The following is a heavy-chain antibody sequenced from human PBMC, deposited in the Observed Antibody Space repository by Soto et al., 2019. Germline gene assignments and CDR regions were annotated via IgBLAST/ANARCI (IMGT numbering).Heavy chain of an antibody. CDR2: ISGSGGST. CDR3: PKAPILTPVGFWFDP. V-gene: IGHV3-23*01. D-gene: IGHD3-9*01. CDR1: GFTFSSYA. Sequence: EVQLLESGGGLVQPGGSLRLSCAASGFTFSSYAMSWVRQAPGKGLEWVSAISGSGGSTYYADSVKGRFTISRDNSKNTLYLQMNSLRAEDTAVYYCPKAPILTPVGFWFDPWGQGTLVTVSS. J-gene: IGHJ5*02.